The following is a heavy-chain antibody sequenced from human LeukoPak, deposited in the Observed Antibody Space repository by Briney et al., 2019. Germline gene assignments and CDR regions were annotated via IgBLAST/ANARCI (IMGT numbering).Heavy chain of an antibody. CDR2: VKQDGSEK. CDR3: AREYNIRFLDPPFDC. V-gene: IGHV3-7*01. CDR1: GFTFSSYW. D-gene: IGHD3-3*01. J-gene: IGHJ4*02. Sequence: GGSLRLSCAASGFTFSSYWMSWVRQAPGKGLEWVANVKQDGSEKYYVDSVKGRFTISRDNAKNSLYLQMNSLRAEDTAVYYCAREYNIRFLDPPFDCWGQRTLVTVSS.